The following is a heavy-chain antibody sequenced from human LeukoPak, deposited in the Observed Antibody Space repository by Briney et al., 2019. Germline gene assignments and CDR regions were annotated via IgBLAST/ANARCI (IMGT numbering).Heavy chain of an antibody. J-gene: IGHJ4*02. CDR2: ISSSSSTI. CDR1: GFTFSSYS. V-gene: IGHV3-48*01. CDR3: ARERVSMVRGGFDY. D-gene: IGHD3-10*01. Sequence: GGSLRLSCAASGFTFSSYSMNWVRQAPGKGLEWVSYISSSSSTIYYADSVKGRFTISRDNAKNSLYLQMNSLRAEDTAVYYCARERVSMVRGGFDYWGQGTLVTVSS.